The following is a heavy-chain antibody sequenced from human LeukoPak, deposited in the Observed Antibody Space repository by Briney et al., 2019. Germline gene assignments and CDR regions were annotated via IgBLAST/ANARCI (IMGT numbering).Heavy chain of an antibody. CDR1: GGSISTYY. CDR2: IYYSGST. J-gene: IGHJ2*01. D-gene: IGHD3-22*01. CDR3: ARHVYYDSKDWYFDL. Sequence: PSETLSLTCTVSGGSISTYYWSWIRQPPGKGLEWIGYIYYSGSTNYNPSLKSRVTISVDTSKNQFSLKLSSVTAADTAVYYCARHVYYDSKDWYFDLWGRGTLVTVSS. V-gene: IGHV4-59*08.